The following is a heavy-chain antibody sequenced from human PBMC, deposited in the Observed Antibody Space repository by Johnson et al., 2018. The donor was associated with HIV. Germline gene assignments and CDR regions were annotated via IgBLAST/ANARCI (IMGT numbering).Heavy chain of an antibody. J-gene: IGHJ3*02. Sequence: QVQLVESGGGVVQSGGSLRLSCTASGFTFSNYGIHWVRQTPGKGLEWVAFIRSDESNKYYADSVKGRFTISRDNAKNSLYLQMNSLRAEDTALYYCARVRRREQKLDAFDIWGQGTMVTVSS. CDR2: IRSDESNK. CDR3: ARVRRREQKLDAFDI. CDR1: GFTFSNYG. V-gene: IGHV3-30*02. D-gene: IGHD1-26*01.